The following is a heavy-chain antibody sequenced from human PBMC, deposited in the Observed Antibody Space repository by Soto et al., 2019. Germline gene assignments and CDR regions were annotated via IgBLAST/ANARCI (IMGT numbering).Heavy chain of an antibody. CDR2: INAGNGNT. V-gene: IGHV1-3*05. Sequence: QVQLVQSGAEEKKPGASVKVSCKASGYTFTSYALHWVRQAPGQRLEWMGWINAGNGNTKYSQKFQGRVTITRDTAASTAYMELSSLRSEHTAVYYCARVGSSSVNYWGQGTLVTVSS. CDR1: GYTFTSYA. CDR3: ARVGSSSVNY. D-gene: IGHD6-13*01. J-gene: IGHJ4*02.